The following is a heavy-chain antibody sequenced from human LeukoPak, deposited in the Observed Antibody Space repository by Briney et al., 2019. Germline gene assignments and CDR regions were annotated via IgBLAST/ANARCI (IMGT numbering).Heavy chain of an antibody. V-gene: IGHV1-8*01. CDR3: ARGLGRTAMVTRGGVRFDC. Sequence: ASVKVSCKASGYTFTSYDINWVRQAPGQGLEWMGFMNPNSGNTGYAQKFQGRVTMTRNTSISTAYMELSSLRSEDTAVYYCARGLGRTAMVTRGGVRFDCWGQGTLVTVSS. CDR2: MNPNSGNT. J-gene: IGHJ4*02. CDR1: GYTFTSYD. D-gene: IGHD5-18*01.